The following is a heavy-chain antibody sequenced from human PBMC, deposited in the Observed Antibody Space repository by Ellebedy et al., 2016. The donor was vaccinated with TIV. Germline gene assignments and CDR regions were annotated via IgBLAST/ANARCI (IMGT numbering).Heavy chain of an antibody. CDR1: GYTFTSYD. J-gene: IGHJ6*02. CDR3: ATVRHVTMVRGVISGYYGMDV. V-gene: IGHV1-8*01. D-gene: IGHD3-10*01. Sequence: ASVKVSCXASGYTFTSYDINWVRQATGQGLEWMGWMNPNSGNTGYAQKFQGRVTMTEDTSTDTAYMELSSLRSEDTAVYYCATVRHVTMVRGVISGYYGMDVWGQGTTVTVSS. CDR2: MNPNSGNT.